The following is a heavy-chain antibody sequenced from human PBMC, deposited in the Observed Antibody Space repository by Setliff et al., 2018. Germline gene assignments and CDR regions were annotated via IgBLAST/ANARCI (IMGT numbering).Heavy chain of an antibody. CDR1: GFIFSSYE. CDR3: EGRAVADRGFDI. Sequence: SLKISCAVSGFIFSSYEMNWVRQAPGKGLEWVSSITTSGSATYYAESVRGRFTISRDNAKNSLYLQMNSLRAEDTAVYYCEGRAVADRGFDIWGQGTTVTVSS. V-gene: IGHV3-48*03. CDR2: ITTSGSAT. D-gene: IGHD6-19*01. J-gene: IGHJ3*02.